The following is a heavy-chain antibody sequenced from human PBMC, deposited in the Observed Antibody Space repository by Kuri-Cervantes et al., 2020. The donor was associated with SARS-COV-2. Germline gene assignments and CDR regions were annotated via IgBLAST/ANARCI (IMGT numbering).Heavy chain of an antibody. Sequence: LRLSCTVSGGSISSGGYYWSWIRQHPGKGLEWIGYIYYSGSTYYNPSLKSRVTISVDTSKNQFSLKLSSVTAADTAVYYCARGVAGAVPATILGLGFYYYYDMDVWGKGTTVTVSS. J-gene: IGHJ6*03. CDR1: GGSISSGGYY. CDR2: IYYSGST. D-gene: IGHD2-2*02. CDR3: ARGVAGAVPATILGLGFYYYYDMDV. V-gene: IGHV4-31*03.